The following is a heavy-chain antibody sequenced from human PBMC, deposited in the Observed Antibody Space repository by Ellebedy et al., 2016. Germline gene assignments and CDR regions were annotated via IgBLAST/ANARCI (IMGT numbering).Heavy chain of an antibody. CDR3: AKPRHGYDAFDS. CDR1: GFTFSTYA. D-gene: IGHD5-12*01. V-gene: IGHV3-23*01. J-gene: IGHJ4*02. Sequence: GGSLRLSXAASGFTFSTYAMSWVRQAPGKGLEWVSVFSGSGGDTYYADSVKGRFTISRDNSRNTLYLEMNSLSTEDTAVYYCAKPRHGYDAFDSWGQGTLVTVSS. CDR2: FSGSGGDT.